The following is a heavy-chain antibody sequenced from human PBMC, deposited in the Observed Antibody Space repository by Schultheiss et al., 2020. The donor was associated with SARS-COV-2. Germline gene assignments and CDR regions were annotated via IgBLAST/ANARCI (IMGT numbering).Heavy chain of an antibody. CDR1: GFTFSSSW. CDR3: ARVRGGYCSSTTCQSGFDP. D-gene: IGHD2-2*01. V-gene: IGHV3-74*01. Sequence: GGSLRLSCAASGFTFSSSWMHWVRQAPGKGLVWVSRINNDGSSTSYADSVKGRFTISRDNSKNTLYLQMNSLRAEDTAVYYCARVRGGYCSSTTCQSGFDPWGQGTLVTVSS. J-gene: IGHJ5*02. CDR2: INNDGSST.